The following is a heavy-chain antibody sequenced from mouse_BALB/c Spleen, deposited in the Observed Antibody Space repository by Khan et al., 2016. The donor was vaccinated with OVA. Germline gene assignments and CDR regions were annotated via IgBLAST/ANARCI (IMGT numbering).Heavy chain of an antibody. D-gene: IGHD2-5*01. CDR3: APVGSNYVSFVH. CDR1: GSTFTSYV. Sequence: EVQLQPSGPEVVKPGASVKMSCKASGSTFTSYVMHWVKQKPGQGLEWIGYIYPFNDATKFNEKFNGKATLTSDKSSRTAYMELSNLTSDDSAVYYCAPVGSNYVSFVHWCQGTLVTVSA. J-gene: IGHJ3*01. V-gene: IGHV1S136*01. CDR2: IYPFNDAT.